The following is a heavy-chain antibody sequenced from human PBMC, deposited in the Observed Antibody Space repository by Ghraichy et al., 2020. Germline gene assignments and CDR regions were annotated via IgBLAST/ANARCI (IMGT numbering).Heavy chain of an antibody. CDR3: MRDPSGHSFS. D-gene: IGHD5/OR15-5a*01. J-gene: IGHJ4*02. V-gene: IGHV3-21*01. CDR2: INSNSAYI. Sequence: GESLNISCAASGFSFSSFNMYWVRQAPGKGLEWVSSINSNSAYIYYADSVKGRFTISRDNAEDSLYLHMSSLRAEDTAVYYCMRDPSGHSFSWGQGTQVTVSS. CDR1: GFSFSSFN.